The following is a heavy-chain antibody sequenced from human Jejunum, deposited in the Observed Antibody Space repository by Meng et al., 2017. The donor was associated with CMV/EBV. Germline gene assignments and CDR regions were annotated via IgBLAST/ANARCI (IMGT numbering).Heavy chain of an antibody. CDR3: AHRLQGSHYYFDY. CDR1: GFSLSTTEVV. V-gene: IGHV2-5*01. Sequence: GFSLSTTEVVVGWVRQPPGKALEWLAVIYWNDSDRYNPSLKTRLTITKGTSKDQVVLAMTNMDPVDTATYYCAHRLQGSHYYFDYWGQGTLVTVSS. J-gene: IGHJ4*02. CDR2: IYWNDSD. D-gene: IGHD2-21*02.